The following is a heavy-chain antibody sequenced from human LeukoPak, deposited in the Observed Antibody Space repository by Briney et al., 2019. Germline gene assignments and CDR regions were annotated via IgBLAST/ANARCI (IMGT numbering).Heavy chain of an antibody. CDR3: ARVAAEVVGVPGAIGFGWLRRDYYYMDV. CDR2: INPNSGGT. D-gene: IGHD2-2*02. Sequence: ASVKVSCKASGYTFTGYYMHWVRQAPGQGLEWMGWINPNSGGTNYAQKFQGRVTMTRDMSTSTVYMELSSLRSEDTAVYYCARVAAEVVGVPGAIGFGWLRRDYYYMDVWGKGTTVTVSS. J-gene: IGHJ6*03. CDR1: GYTFTGYY. V-gene: IGHV1-2*02.